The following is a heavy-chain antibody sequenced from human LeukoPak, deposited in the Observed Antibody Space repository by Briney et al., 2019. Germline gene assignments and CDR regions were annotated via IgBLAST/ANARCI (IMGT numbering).Heavy chain of an antibody. CDR3: ARDEGIRWFGELSKAWFDP. Sequence: PSETLSLTCTVSGGSISSGDYYWSWIRQPPGKGLEWIGYIYYSGSTYYNPSLKSRVTISVDTSKNQFSLKLSSVTAADTAVYYCARDEGIRWFGELSKAWFDPWGQGTLVTVSS. D-gene: IGHD3-10*01. V-gene: IGHV4-30-4*01. J-gene: IGHJ5*02. CDR1: GGSISSGDYY. CDR2: IYYSGST.